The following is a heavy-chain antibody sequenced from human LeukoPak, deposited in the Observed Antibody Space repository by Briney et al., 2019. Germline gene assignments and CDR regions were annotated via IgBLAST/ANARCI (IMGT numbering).Heavy chain of an antibody. CDR3: ARRAREYSHDAFDI. V-gene: IGHV1-2*02. CDR1: GYTFTGYY. J-gene: IGHJ3*02. CDR2: INPNSRGT. D-gene: IGHD5-18*01. Sequence: ASVKVSCKASGYTFTGYYMHRVRQAPAQGLEWMGWINPNSRGTDSAQKFQGRFSMTRDTSISTAYMELSRLRSDDTAVYYCARRAREYSHDAFDIWGQGTMVTVSS.